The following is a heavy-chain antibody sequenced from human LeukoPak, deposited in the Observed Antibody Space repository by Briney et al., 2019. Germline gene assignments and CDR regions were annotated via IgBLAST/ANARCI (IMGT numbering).Heavy chain of an antibody. Sequence: ASETLSLTCALYGGSFSSYSWSWTWIRQTQEKGLEWIGEIIEKGNANYNPSLKSRVTIALDTSKTQFSLKLTSMTAADTAMYYCARGYYPPRWYFDLWGRGTLVTVSS. CDR2: IIEKGNA. V-gene: IGHV4-34*01. CDR1: GGSFSSYS. D-gene: IGHD3-10*01. J-gene: IGHJ2*01. CDR3: ARGYYPPRWYFDL.